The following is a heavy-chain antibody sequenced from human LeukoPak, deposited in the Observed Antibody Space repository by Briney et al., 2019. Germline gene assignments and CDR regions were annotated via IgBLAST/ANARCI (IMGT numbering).Heavy chain of an antibody. V-gene: IGHV1-18*01. CDR1: GYTFINYD. CDR2: ISTYNGNT. Sequence: ASVKVSCKASGYTFINYDFSWVRQAPGQGLEWMGWISTYNGNTNYAQKLQGRVTMATDTSTSTAYMELRSLRSDDTAVYYCARQGYGGNPQGAADYWGQGTLVTVSS. J-gene: IGHJ4*02. CDR3: ARQGYGGNPQGAADY. D-gene: IGHD4-23*01.